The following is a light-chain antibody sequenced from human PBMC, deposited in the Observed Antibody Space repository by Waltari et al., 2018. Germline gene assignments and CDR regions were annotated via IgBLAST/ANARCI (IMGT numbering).Light chain of an antibody. Sequence: QSVLTQPPSASGTPGQRVPISCSGSRSNIRSRTVNCYQQFPGTAPNLLSYTNDQRPSGDPDRFSASKSGTSASLAISGLQSEDEADYYCSAWDDSLNGVVFGGGTKLTVL. CDR2: TND. V-gene: IGLV1-44*01. CDR3: SAWDDSLNGVV. CDR1: RSNIRSRT. J-gene: IGLJ2*01.